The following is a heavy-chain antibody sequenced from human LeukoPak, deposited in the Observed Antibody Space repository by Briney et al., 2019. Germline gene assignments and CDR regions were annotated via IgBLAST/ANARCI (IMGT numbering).Heavy chain of an antibody. CDR1: GFTFSSYA. J-gene: IGHJ4*02. Sequence: GGSLRLSCAASGFTFSSYAMSWVRQAPGKGLEWVSAISGSGGSTYYAHSVKGRFTISRDNAKNSPYLQMNSLRAEDTAVYYCAREIWFGELDGDYWGQGTLVTVSS. D-gene: IGHD3-10*01. V-gene: IGHV3-23*01. CDR3: AREIWFGELDGDY. CDR2: ISGSGGST.